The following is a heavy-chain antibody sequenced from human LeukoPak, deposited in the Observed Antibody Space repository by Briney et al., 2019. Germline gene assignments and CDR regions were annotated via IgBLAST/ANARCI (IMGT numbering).Heavy chain of an antibody. CDR3: ARGTSSSGYYRDAFDI. CDR1: GWSFSGYY. J-gene: IGHJ3*02. V-gene: IGHV4-34*01. CDR2: INHSGST. Sequence: SETLSLTCAVYGWSFSGYYWSWIRQPPGKGLEWIGEINHSGSTNYNPSLKSRVTISVDTSKNQFSLKLSSVTAADTAVYYCARGTSSSGYYRDAFDIWGQGTMVTVSS. D-gene: IGHD3-22*01.